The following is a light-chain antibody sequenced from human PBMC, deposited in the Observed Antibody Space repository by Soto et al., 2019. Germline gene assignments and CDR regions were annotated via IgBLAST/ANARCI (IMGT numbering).Light chain of an antibody. CDR3: MQPLQTPWT. CDR1: QTLLHSNGYNY. Sequence: DIVMTQSPLSLPVTPGEPASISCRSSQTLLHSNGYNYLDWYLQKPGQSPQLLISLGSNRASGVPDKFSGSGSGTDFTLKISRVEAEDVGVYYCMQPLQTPWTFGQGTNVGIK. J-gene: IGKJ1*01. V-gene: IGKV2-28*01. CDR2: LGS.